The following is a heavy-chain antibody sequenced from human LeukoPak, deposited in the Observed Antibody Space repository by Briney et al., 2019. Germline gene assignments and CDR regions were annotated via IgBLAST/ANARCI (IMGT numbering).Heavy chain of an antibody. CDR1: GGSISSYY. V-gene: IGHV4-4*09. J-gene: IGHJ2*01. CDR2: IYTSGST. CDR3: ASLVATTSVRYLDL. D-gene: IGHD5-12*01. Sequence: SETLSLTCTVSGGSISSYYWSWIRQPPGKGLEWIGYIYTSGSTNYNPSLKSRVTISVDTSKNQFSLKLSSVTAADTAVYYCASLVATTSVRYLDLWGRGTLVTVSS.